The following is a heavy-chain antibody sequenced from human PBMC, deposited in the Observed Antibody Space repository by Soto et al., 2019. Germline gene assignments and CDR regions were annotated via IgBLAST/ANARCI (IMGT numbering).Heavy chain of an antibody. CDR3: AKSAGYLTGWFDP. CDR1: GFSFTSYA. D-gene: IGHD6-25*01. CDR2: VSGNGGST. J-gene: IGHJ5*02. Sequence: VQLLESGGGFVQPGVSLRLSCAASGFSFTSYAMSWVRQAPGKGLEWVTSVSGNGGSTFYADPVKARFTISRDNSKTTVYLQMNTLRVEDTAVYYCAKSAGYLTGWFDPWGQGTGVTVSS. V-gene: IGHV3-23*01.